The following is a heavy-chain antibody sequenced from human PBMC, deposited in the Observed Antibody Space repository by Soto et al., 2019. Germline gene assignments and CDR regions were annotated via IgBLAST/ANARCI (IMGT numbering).Heavy chain of an antibody. V-gene: IGHV3-30*18. D-gene: IGHD7-27*01. J-gene: IGHJ6*02. CDR3: AKVLLGPGRAYGMDV. Sequence: QVQLVESGGGVVQPGRSLRLSCAASGFTFSSYGMHWVRQAPGKGLEWVAVISYDGSNKYYADSVKGRFTISRDNSKNTLYLQMNSLGAEDTAVYYCAKVLLGPGRAYGMDVWGQGTTVTVSS. CDR2: ISYDGSNK. CDR1: GFTFSSYG.